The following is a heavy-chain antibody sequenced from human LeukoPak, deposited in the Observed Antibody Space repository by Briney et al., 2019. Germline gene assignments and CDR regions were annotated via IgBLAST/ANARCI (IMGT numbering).Heavy chain of an antibody. D-gene: IGHD6-6*01. V-gene: IGHV4-61*01. J-gene: IGHJ3*02. CDR3: ARFPSPYDAFDI. CDR1: GGSVRSGSYY. CDR2: IYYSGST. Sequence: PSETLSLTCTVSGGSVRSGSYYWSWIRQPPGKGLEWIGNIYYSGSTNFNPSLKSRVTISVDTSKNQFSLKLSSVTAADTAVYYCARFPSPYDAFDIWGQGTMVTVSP.